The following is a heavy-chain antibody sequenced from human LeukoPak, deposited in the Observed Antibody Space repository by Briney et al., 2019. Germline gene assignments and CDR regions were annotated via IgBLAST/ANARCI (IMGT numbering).Heavy chain of an antibody. D-gene: IGHD3-10*01. CDR1: GGSTSSYY. Sequence: SETLSLTCTVSGGSTSSYYWSWIRQPAGKGLEWIGRIYTSGSTNYNPSLKSRVTMSVDTSKNQFSLKLSSVTAADTAVYYCARESQKLLWFGELLYVHWFDPWGQGTLVTVSS. V-gene: IGHV4-4*07. CDR2: IYTSGST. J-gene: IGHJ5*02. CDR3: ARESQKLLWFGELLYVHWFDP.